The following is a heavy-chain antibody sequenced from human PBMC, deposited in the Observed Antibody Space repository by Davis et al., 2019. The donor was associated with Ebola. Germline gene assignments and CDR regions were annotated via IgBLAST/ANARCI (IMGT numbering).Heavy chain of an antibody. CDR2: INAGSGKT. D-gene: IGHD1-26*01. J-gene: IGHJ3*02. CDR3: ARYSGSYRDAFDI. CDR1: GYTFTSYS. V-gene: IGHV1-3*01. Sequence: ASVKVSCKASGYTFTSYSMHWVRQAPGQRLEWMGWINAGSGKTKCSQKFQGRVTITRDTSATTAYMELSSLRSEDTAVYYCARYSGSYRDAFDIWGQGTMVTVSS.